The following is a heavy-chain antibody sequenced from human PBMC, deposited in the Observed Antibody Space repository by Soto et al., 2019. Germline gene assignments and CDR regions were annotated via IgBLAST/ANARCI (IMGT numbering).Heavy chain of an antibody. CDR1: GFTFSSHG. Sequence: QVQLVESGGGVVQPEKSLRLSCAASGFTFSSHGMHWVRQAPGKGLEWVAVISSDGTNKYYADSVKGRFTISRDNSKNPLDPQMDSLRAEDTAVYYCASRVPHGTYGAPYFQHWGQGTLVTVS. CDR2: ISSDGTNK. CDR3: ASRVPHGTYGAPYFQH. V-gene: IGHV3-30*03. D-gene: IGHD1-26*01. J-gene: IGHJ1*01.